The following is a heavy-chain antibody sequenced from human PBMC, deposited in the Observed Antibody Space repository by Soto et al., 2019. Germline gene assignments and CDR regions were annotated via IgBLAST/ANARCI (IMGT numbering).Heavy chain of an antibody. CDR1: GFTFSRYG. J-gene: IGHJ4*02. CDR3: ARDDDYEANGLDY. V-gene: IGHV3-33*01. CDR2: IVNDGSSR. Sequence: GGSLRLSCVASGFTFSRYGMHWVRQAPGEGLEWMAVIVNDGSSRYYADSVKGRFTISRDNSKNTLYLEMNSLGVDDTVMYYCARDDDYEANGLDYWGQGTLVTVSS. D-gene: IGHD4-17*01.